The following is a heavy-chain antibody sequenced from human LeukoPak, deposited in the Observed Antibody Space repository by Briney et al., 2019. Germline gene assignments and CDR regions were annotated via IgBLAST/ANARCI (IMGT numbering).Heavy chain of an antibody. V-gene: IGHV3-48*02. Sequence: GGSLRLSCAASGFIFRSHTMNWVRQRPGKGLEWVSYISSTSGTIYYADSVKGRFTISRDNAKNSLYLQMNSLRDEDTAVYYCARDYYGMDVWGQGTTVTVSS. CDR3: ARDYYGMDV. CDR2: ISSTSGTI. J-gene: IGHJ6*02. CDR1: GFIFRSHT.